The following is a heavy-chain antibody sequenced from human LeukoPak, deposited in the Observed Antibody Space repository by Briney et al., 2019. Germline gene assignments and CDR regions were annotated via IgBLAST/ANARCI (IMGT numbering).Heavy chain of an antibody. D-gene: IGHD1-26*01. CDR2: ITSTSGHI. CDR3: ARDVFSGSYGWFDP. V-gene: IGHV3-21*01. J-gene: IGHJ5*02. CDR1: EFIFRSYS. Sequence: GGSLRLSCEASEFIFRSYSMNWVRQAPGKGLEWVSSITSTSGHIYYTESVKGRFTISRDNAKNSLYLQMNSLRAEDTAVYYCARDVFSGSYGWFDPWGQGTLVTVSS.